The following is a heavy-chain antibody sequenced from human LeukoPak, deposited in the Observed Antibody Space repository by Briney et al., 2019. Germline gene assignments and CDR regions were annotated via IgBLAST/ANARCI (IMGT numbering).Heavy chain of an antibody. J-gene: IGHJ4*02. CDR3: ARSGSGGSCCHFDF. CDR2: ISWDSGNI. CDR1: GFSFDDYG. D-gene: IGHD2-15*01. V-gene: IGHV3-9*01. Sequence: GGSLRLSCVASGFSFDDYGMFWVRQTPGKGLEWVSGISWDSGNIGYADSVKGRFTISRDNSKNTLYLQMNSLRAEDTAVYYCARSGSGGSCCHFDFWGQGTLVTVSS.